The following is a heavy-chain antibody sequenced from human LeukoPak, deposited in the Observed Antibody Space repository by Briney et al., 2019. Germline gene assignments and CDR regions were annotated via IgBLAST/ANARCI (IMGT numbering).Heavy chain of an antibody. CDR1: GYSFTSYW. D-gene: IGHD2-2*01. V-gene: IGHV5-51*01. CDR2: IYPGDSDT. CDR3: ARQTGEDIVVVPAANNWFDP. Sequence: GESLQISCKGSGYSFTSYWIGWVRQMPGKGLEWMGIIYPGDSDTRYSPSFQGQVTISADKSISPAYLQWSSLKASDTAMYYCARQTGEDIVVVPAANNWFDPWGQGTLVTVSS. J-gene: IGHJ5*02.